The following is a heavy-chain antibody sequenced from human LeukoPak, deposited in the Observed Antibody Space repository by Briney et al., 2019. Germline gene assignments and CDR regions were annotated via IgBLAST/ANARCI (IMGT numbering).Heavy chain of an antibody. V-gene: IGHV4-31*03. CDR2: IYYSGST. CDR3: ARETAAAGAFDI. Sequence: PSETLSLTCTVSGGSISSGGYYWSWIRQHPGKGLEWIGYIYYSGSTYYNPSLKSRVTISVDTSKNQFSLKLSSVTAADTAMYYCARETAAAGAFDIWGQGTMVTVSS. CDR1: GGSISSGGYY. J-gene: IGHJ3*02. D-gene: IGHD6-13*01.